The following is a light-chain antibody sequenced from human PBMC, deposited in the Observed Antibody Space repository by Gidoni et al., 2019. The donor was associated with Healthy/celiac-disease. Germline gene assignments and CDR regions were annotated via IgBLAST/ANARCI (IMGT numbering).Light chain of an antibody. CDR3: QAWDSSTAV. Sequence: LTQPPSVSVSPGQTASITCSGDKLGDKYACWSQQKPGQSPVLVIYQDSKRPSGIPERFSGSNSGNTATLTISGTQAMDEADYYCQAWDSSTAVFGGGTKLTVL. J-gene: IGLJ2*01. CDR1: KLGDKY. V-gene: IGLV3-1*01. CDR2: QDS.